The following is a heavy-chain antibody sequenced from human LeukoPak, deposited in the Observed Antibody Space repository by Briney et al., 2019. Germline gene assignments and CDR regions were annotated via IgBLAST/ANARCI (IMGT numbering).Heavy chain of an antibody. Sequence: ASVKVSCKASGYTLTGHYIYWVRQAPGQGLEWMGWISPHSGFTMYPQRFQGRVTMTTDTSVSTAFLEVRRLRSDDTAAYYCARQTGDDALDIWGPGTMITVYS. J-gene: IGHJ3*02. V-gene: IGHV1-2*02. CDR3: ARQTGDDALDI. CDR2: ISPHSGFT. D-gene: IGHD7-27*01. CDR1: GYTLTGHY.